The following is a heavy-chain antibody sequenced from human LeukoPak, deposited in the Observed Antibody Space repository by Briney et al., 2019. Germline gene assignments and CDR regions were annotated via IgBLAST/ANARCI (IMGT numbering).Heavy chain of an antibody. D-gene: IGHD2-21*01. CDR1: GFTFSSYA. Sequence: GGSLRLSCAASGFTFSSYAMHWVRQAPGKGLEWVAVIWYDGSKKYYADSVKGRFTISRDNSKNTLYVQMNSLRVEDTAVYYCAKDGGDGHFDYWGQGTLVTVSS. J-gene: IGHJ4*02. CDR2: IWYDGSKK. V-gene: IGHV3-33*06. CDR3: AKDGGDGHFDY.